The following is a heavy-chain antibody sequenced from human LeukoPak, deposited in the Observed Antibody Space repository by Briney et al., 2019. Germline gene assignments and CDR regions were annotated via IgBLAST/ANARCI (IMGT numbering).Heavy chain of an antibody. D-gene: IGHD3-22*01. J-gene: IGHJ4*02. Sequence: GESLKISCQGSGYSFSSYWTGWVRQMPGKGLEWMGIIYPGDSDTRYSPSFQGQVTISADNSISTAYLQWSSLKASDTAMYYCARSTDSSGYYDLWDYWGQGTLVTVSS. CDR3: ARSTDSSGYYDLWDY. CDR2: IYPGDSDT. V-gene: IGHV5-51*01. CDR1: GYSFSSYW.